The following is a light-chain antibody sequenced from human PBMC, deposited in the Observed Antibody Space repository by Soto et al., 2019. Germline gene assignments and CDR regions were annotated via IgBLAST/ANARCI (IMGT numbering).Light chain of an antibody. Sequence: DIQMTQSPSTLSGSVGDSVTITCRASQTISSWLAWYQQKPGKAPKLLIYKASTLKSGVPSRFSGSGSGTDFTLTISSLEPEDFALYYCQQPGNWPITFGQGTRLEIK. J-gene: IGKJ5*01. CDR1: QTISSW. CDR3: QQPGNWPIT. CDR2: KAS. V-gene: IGKV1-5*03.